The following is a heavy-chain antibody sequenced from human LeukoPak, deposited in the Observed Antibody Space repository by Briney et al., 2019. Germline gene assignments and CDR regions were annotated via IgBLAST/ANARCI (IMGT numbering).Heavy chain of an antibody. CDR1: GDSIGSGGNF. V-gene: IGHV4-31*03. D-gene: IGHD5/OR15-5a*01. J-gene: IGHJ4*02. CDR3: AREGAHPVYDV. CDR2: VYHTATA. Sequence: KTSETLSLTCTVSGDSIGSGGNFWTWLRQHPGKGLEYIGYVYHTATASHNPTLTSRVVISVNTSTKQFSLGLSSVTAPDTAVYFGAREGAHPVYDVWGPGILVTVSS.